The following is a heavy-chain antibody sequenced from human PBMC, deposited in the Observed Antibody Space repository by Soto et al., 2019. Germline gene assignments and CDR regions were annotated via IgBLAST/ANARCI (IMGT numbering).Heavy chain of an antibody. J-gene: IGHJ5*02. CDR2: IYYSGST. V-gene: IGHV4-39*01. CDR1: GGSISSSSYY. D-gene: IGHD6-13*01. Sequence: SETLSLTCTVSGGSISSSSYYWGWIRQPPGKGLEWIGSIYYSGSTYYNPSLKSRVTISVDTSKNQFSLKLSSVTAADTAVYYCARQLFIAAAGTFYNWFDPWGQGTLVTVSS. CDR3: ARQLFIAAAGTFYNWFDP.